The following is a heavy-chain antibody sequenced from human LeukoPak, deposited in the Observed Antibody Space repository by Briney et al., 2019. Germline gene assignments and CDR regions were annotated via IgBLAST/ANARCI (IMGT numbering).Heavy chain of an antibody. V-gene: IGHV3-30-3*01. D-gene: IGHD6-13*01. Sequence: GGSLRLSCAVSEYSVSNNYMGWVRQAPGKGLEWVAVISYDGSNKYYADSVKGRFTISRDNSKNTLYLQMNSLRAEDTAVYYCARGEYSSSYFDYWGQGTLVTVSS. J-gene: IGHJ4*02. CDR3: ARGEYSSSYFDY. CDR2: ISYDGSNK. CDR1: EYSVSNNY.